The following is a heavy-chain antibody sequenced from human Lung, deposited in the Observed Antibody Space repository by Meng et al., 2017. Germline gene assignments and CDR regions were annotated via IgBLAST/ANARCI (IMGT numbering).Heavy chain of an antibody. CDR2: INRDGTKP. Sequence: EGQLVGSGGGLVPPGGSLSLSCAASGFTFTDHWMHWVRQGPGKGLVWVSRINRDGTKPTYADSVKGRFTISRDNAKNTLYLQMNNLRAEDTAFYYCTNDRLNHWGQGVLVTVSS. V-gene: IGHV3-74*01. CDR3: TNDRLNH. D-gene: IGHD1-1*01. CDR1: GFTFTDHW. J-gene: IGHJ1*01.